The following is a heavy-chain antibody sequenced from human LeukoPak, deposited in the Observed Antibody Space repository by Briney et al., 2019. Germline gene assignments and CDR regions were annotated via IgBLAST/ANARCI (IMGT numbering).Heavy chain of an antibody. CDR3: ARGFVGATPFDY. Sequence: SVKVSCKASGYTFTSYAISWVRQAPGQGLEWMGGIVPIFGTANYAQKFQGRVTITADESTSTAYMELSSLRSEDTAVYYCARGFVGATPFDYWGQGTLVTVSS. J-gene: IGHJ4*02. CDR2: IVPIFGTA. D-gene: IGHD1-26*01. V-gene: IGHV1-69*13. CDR1: GYTFTSYA.